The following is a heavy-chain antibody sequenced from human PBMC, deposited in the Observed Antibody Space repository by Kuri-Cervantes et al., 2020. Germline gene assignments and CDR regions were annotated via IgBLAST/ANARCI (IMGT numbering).Heavy chain of an antibody. Sequence: GSLRLSCAVYGGSFSGYYWSWIRQPPGKGLEWIGEINHSGSTNYNPSLKSRVTISVDTSKNQFSLKLSSVTAADTAVYYCARRPSEGTGTTYPGVDAFDIWGQGTMVTVSS. CDR1: GGSFSGYY. V-gene: IGHV4-34*01. CDR3: ARRPSEGTGTTYPGVDAFDI. D-gene: IGHD1-7*01. CDR2: INHSGST. J-gene: IGHJ3*02.